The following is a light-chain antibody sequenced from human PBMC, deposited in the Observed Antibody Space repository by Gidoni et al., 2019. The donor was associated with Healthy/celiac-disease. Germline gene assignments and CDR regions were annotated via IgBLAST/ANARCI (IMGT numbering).Light chain of an antibody. V-gene: IGKV3-20*01. CDR2: GAS. CDR1: QRVSSSD. CDR3: QHYGSSPWT. J-gene: IGKJ1*01. Sequence: EIVLTQSPGALSLSPGERATLSCRASQRVSSSDLAWYQQKPAQAPRLLIYGASSRATGIPDRFSGSGSGTDFTLTISRLEPEDFAVYYCQHYGSSPWTFGQGTKVEIK.